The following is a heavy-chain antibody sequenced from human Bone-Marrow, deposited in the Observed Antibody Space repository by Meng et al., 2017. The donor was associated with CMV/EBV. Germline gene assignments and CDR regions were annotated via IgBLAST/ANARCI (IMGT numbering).Heavy chain of an antibody. J-gene: IGHJ4*02. CDR2: INHSGST. V-gene: IGHV4-34*01. CDR3: ARQSSGDYSISY. CDR1: GGSFSGYY. Sequence: SETLSLTCAVYGGSFSGYYWSWIRQPPGKGLEWIGEINHSGSTNYNPSLKSRVTISVDTSKNQFSLKLSSVTAADTAVYYCARQSSGDYSISYWGQGTRVTVSS. D-gene: IGHD4-11*01.